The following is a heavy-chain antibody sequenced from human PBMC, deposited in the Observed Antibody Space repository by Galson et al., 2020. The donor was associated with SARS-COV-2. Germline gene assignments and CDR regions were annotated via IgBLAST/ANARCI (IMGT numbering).Heavy chain of an antibody. Sequence: SETLSLTCTVSGGSISSSSYYWGWIRQPPGKGLEWIGSIYYSGSTYYNPSLKSRVTISVDTSKNQFSLKLSSVTAADTAVYYCAGLWFGELFFIAPVDYWGQGTLVTVSS. V-gene: IGHV4-39*01. CDR3: AGLWFGELFFIAPVDY. CDR1: GGSISSSSYY. CDR2: IYYSGST. J-gene: IGHJ4*02. D-gene: IGHD3-10*01.